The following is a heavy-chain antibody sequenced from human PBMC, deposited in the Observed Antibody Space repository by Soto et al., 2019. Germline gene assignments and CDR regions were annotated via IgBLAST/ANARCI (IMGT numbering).Heavy chain of an antibody. Sequence: PGGSLRLSCAASGFTFSDYWMSWVRQAPGKGLEWVANMKQDGSEEYYVDSVKGRFTISRDNAKKSLYLQMNSLRAEDTAVYYCARDQSLQVGVGPFWIDVWGQGTTVTVSS. D-gene: IGHD3-3*01. J-gene: IGHJ6*02. CDR3: ARDQSLQVGVGPFWIDV. CDR1: GFTFSDYW. CDR2: MKQDGSEE. V-gene: IGHV3-7*03.